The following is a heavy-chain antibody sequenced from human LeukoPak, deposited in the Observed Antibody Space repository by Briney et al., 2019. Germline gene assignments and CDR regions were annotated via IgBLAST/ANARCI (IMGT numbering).Heavy chain of an antibody. CDR1: GYTFTSYG. CDR3: ARNKILRATGSHDY. Sequence: ASVKVPCKASGYTFTSYGISWVRQAPGQGLEWMGWISAYNGNTNYAQKLQGRATMTTDTSTSTAYMELRSLRSDDTAVYYCARNKILRATGSHDYWGQGTLVTVSS. J-gene: IGHJ4*02. V-gene: IGHV1-18*01. D-gene: IGHD1-26*01. CDR2: ISAYNGNT.